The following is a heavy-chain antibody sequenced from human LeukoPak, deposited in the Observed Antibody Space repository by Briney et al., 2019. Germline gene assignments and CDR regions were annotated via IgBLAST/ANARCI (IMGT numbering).Heavy chain of an antibody. V-gene: IGHV3-66*01. CDR3: AREYSSSSGDY. CDR1: GFTVSSNY. D-gene: IGHD6-6*01. J-gene: IGHJ4*02. Sequence: GGSLRLSCATSGFTVSSNYMSWVRQAPGKGLEWVSVIYSGGSTYYADSVKGRFTISRDNSKNTLYLQMNSLRAEDTAVYYCAREYSSSSGDYWGQGTLVTVSS. CDR2: IYSGGST.